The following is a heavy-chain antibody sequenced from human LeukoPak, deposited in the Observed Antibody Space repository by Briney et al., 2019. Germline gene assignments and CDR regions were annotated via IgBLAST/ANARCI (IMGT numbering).Heavy chain of an antibody. CDR3: ARRGFSDF. CDR1: GVTISSYY. V-gene: IGHV4-59*08. CDR2: ISNSGST. Sequence: SETLSLTCTVSGVTISSYYWSWIRQPPGKGLELIAYISNSGSTNYNPSLKSRVTISVDTSKNHFSLKLSSVTAADTAIYFCARRGFSDFWGQGTLVTVSS. J-gene: IGHJ4*02.